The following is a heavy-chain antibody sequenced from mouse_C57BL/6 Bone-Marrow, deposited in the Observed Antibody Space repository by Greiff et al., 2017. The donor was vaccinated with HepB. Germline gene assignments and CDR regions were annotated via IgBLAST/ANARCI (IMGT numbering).Heavy chain of an antibody. D-gene: IGHD2-5*01. CDR3: ATKKYYSNYYWYFDV. CDR1: GFTFSDYG. J-gene: IGHJ1*03. Sequence: EVMLVESGGGLVKPGGSLKLSCAASGFTFSDYGMHWVRQAPEKGLEWVAYISSGSSTIYYADTVKGRFTISRDNAKNTLFLQMTRLRSEDTAMYYCATKKYYSNYYWYFDVWGTGTTVTVSS. V-gene: IGHV5-17*01. CDR2: ISSGSSTI.